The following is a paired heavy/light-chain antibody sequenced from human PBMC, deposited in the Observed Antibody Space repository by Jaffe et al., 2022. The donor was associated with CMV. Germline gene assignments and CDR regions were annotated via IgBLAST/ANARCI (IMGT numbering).Light chain of an antibody. CDR1: ETCNTY. CDR2: GAS. V-gene: IGKV3-20*01. CDR3: QQYFRSPT. J-gene: IGKJ4*01. Sequence: EIVLRQSPDTLSLSPGERATLSCRASETCNTYLAWYQQTPGQAPRLLIYGASSRATGIPDKFSGSGSGTDFTLTISRLEPEDFAVYYCQQYFRSPTFGGGTKVEMK.
Heavy chain of an antibody. D-gene: IGHD1-7*01. CDR2: ISASSGDT. J-gene: IGHJ3*02. CDR3: ARDPGPINYKDPFDI. CDR1: GYTFTNFG. V-gene: IGHV1-18*04. Sequence: QVHLVQSGAEVKKPWASVKVSCKTSGYTFTNFGLSWVRQAPGQGLEWMGWISASSGDTSYALKFRDRMTMTTDTSTSTAYMELRSLRSDDTAFYYCARDPGPINYKDPFDIWGQGTMVTVS.